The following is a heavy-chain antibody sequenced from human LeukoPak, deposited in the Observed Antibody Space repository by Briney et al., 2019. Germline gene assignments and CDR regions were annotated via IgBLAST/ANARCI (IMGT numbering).Heavy chain of an antibody. J-gene: IGHJ4*02. D-gene: IGHD5-18*01. CDR2: ISSSSSYI. V-gene: IGHV3-21*01. CDR3: ARAHSYGRHFDY. Sequence: PGGSLRLSCAASGFNFNTYTMYWVRQAPGQGLEWVSSISSSSSYIYYADSVKGRFTISRDNAKNSLYLQMNSLRAEDTAVYYCARAHSYGRHFDYWGQGTLVTVSS. CDR1: GFNFNTYT.